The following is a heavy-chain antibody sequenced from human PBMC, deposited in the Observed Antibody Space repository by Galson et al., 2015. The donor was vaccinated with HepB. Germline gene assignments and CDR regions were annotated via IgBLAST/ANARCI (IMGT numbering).Heavy chain of an antibody. CDR1: GFTFSSYA. CDR2: INTNGGST. V-gene: IGHV3-64*01. J-gene: IGHJ4*02. CDR3: ARLYCSGGSCYFDY. D-gene: IGHD2-15*01. Sequence: SLRLSCAASGFTFSSYAMHWVRRAPGKGLAYVSAINTNGGSTNYASSVKGRFTISRDNSKNTLYLQLGSLRAEDMAVYYCARLYCSGGSCYFDYWWQGTLVTISA.